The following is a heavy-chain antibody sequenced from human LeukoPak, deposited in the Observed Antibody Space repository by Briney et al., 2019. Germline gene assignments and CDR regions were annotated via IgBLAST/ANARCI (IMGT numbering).Heavy chain of an antibody. CDR1: GGTFSSYT. CDR3: ARDMGGDSTRFAFDI. D-gene: IGHD4-17*01. Sequence: SVKVSCKASGGTFSSYTISWVRQAPGQGLEWMGRIIPILGIANYAQKFQGRVTITADKSTSTAYMELSSLRSENTAVYYCARDMGGDSTRFAFDIWGQGTMVTVSS. CDR2: IIPILGIA. J-gene: IGHJ3*02. V-gene: IGHV1-69*04.